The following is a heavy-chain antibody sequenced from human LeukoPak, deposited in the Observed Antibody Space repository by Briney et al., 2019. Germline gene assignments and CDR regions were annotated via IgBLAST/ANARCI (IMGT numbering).Heavy chain of an antibody. CDR2: IRYDGSNK. J-gene: IGHJ6*02. Sequence: GGSLRLSCAASGCTISSYYMHWIRQPPGKGLEWMAFIRYDGSNKYYPDSVKGRFTISRDNTNNTLYMLMNIPSADETVDYYCATLQDTAMVGYYGMDVWGQGTTVTVSS. CDR3: ATLQDTAMVGYYGMDV. D-gene: IGHD5-18*01. CDR1: GCTISSYY. V-gene: IGHV3-30*02.